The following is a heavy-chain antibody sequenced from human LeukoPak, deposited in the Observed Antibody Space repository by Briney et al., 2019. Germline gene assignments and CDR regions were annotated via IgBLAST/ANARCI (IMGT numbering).Heavy chain of an antibody. CDR3: AKTPRSTSGYYFDY. Sequence: PGGSLRLSCAASGFTFSSYGMHWVRQAPGKGLEWVSGISWNSGSIGYADSVKGRFTISRDNAKNSLYLQMNSLRAEDTALYYCAKTPRSTSGYYFDYWGQGTLVTVSS. J-gene: IGHJ4*02. V-gene: IGHV3-9*01. CDR1: GFTFSSYG. CDR2: ISWNSGSI. D-gene: IGHD2-2*01.